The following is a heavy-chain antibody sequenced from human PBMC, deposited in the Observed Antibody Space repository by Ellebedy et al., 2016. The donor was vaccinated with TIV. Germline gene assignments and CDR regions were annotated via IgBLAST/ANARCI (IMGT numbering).Heavy chain of an antibody. CDR3: ARVECNSISCPGAFDI. J-gene: IGHJ3*02. D-gene: IGHD2-2*01. CDR2: TKQDGSEI. CDR1: GFTFSTYW. V-gene: IGHV3-7*01. Sequence: GESLKISCAASGFTFSTYWMGWVRQAAGKGLEWVANTKQDGSEIYYVDSVMGRFTISRDNAKNTLYLQMNSLRAEDTAVYYCARVECNSISCPGAFDIWGQGTMVTVSS.